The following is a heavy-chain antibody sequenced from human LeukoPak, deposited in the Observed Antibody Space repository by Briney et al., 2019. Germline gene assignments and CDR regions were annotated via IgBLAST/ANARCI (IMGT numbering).Heavy chain of an antibody. CDR1: GFTFSSYA. V-gene: IGHV3-30-3*01. CDR2: ISYDGSNK. CDR3: AREEVGYDSSGYYDY. D-gene: IGHD3-22*01. Sequence: PGGSLRLSCAASGFTFSSYAMHWVRQAPGKGLEWVAVISYDGSNKYYADSVKGRFTISRDNSKNTLYLQMNSLRAEDTTVYYCAREEVGYDSSGYYDYWGQGTLVTVSS. J-gene: IGHJ4*02.